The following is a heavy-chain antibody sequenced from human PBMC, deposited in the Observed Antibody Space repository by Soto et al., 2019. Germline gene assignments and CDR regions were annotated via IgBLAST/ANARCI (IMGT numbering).Heavy chain of an antibody. CDR1: GYSFTNHW. Sequence: PGESLKISCKGSGYSFTNHWIGWVRQMPGKGLEWMGIIYPGDSDTKYSPSFQGQVTFSADKSISTAYLQWSSLKASDSAMYYCARRGGSGTNNYHSFIMDLWGQAYTVTV. J-gene: IGHJ6*02. D-gene: IGHD2-8*01. CDR3: ARRGGSGTNNYHSFIMDL. V-gene: IGHV5-51*01. CDR2: IYPGDSDT.